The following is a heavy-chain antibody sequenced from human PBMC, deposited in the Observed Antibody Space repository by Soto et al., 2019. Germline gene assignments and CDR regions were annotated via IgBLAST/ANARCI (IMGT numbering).Heavy chain of an antibody. CDR3: AKDQGSSWYEIDY. D-gene: IGHD6-13*01. V-gene: IGHV3-23*01. J-gene: IGHJ4*02. CDR1: GFIFSSYA. Sequence: SLRLSCAASGFIFSSYAMSWVRQAPGKGLESVSGISGSGGSTYYAESVKGRFTISRDNSKNTLYLQMNSLRAEGTAVYYCAKDQGSSWYEIDYWGQGTLVTVSS. CDR2: ISGSGGST.